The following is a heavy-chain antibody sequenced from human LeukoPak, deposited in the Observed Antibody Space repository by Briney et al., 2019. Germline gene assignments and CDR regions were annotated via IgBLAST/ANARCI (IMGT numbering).Heavy chain of an antibody. CDR2: ISSDGITT. CDR3: ARDLRITLLRAYMDA. D-gene: IGHD3-16*01. Sequence: GGSLRLSCAASGFTFSSYWMHWVRQAPGKGLVWVARISSDGITTSYADSVKGRFTISRDNAKNTLYLQMSSLGAEDAAVYYCARDLRITLLRAYMDAWGKGTTVTVSS. CDR1: GFTFSSYW. V-gene: IGHV3-74*01. J-gene: IGHJ6*03.